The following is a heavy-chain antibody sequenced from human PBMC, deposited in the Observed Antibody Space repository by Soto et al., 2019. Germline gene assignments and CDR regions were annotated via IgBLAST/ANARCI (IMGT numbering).Heavy chain of an antibody. CDR3: ARDVQSGYTYGYDWIDP. CDR1: GGSISNYY. CDR2: IYTSGST. V-gene: IGHV4-4*07. D-gene: IGHD5-18*01. J-gene: IGHJ5*02. Sequence: SSETLSLTCTVSGGSISNYYWNWIRQPAGKGLEWLGRIYTSGSTNYNPSLKSRVTMSVDTSKNQFSLKLSSVTAADTAVYYCARDVQSGYTYGYDWIDPWGQGALVTVSS.